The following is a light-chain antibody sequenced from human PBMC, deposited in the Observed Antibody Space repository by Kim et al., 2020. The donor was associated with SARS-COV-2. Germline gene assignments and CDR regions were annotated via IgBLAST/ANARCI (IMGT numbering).Light chain of an antibody. Sequence: DIQMTQSPASLSASVGDRVTITCQASQDINSFINWYQQTPGKATKLLMYDASNLETGVPSRFSGSGSGTHFTFTISSLQPEDIATYYCQQHDNLPITFGKGTRLEIK. CDR1: QDINSF. V-gene: IGKV1-33*01. CDR2: DAS. CDR3: QQHDNLPIT. J-gene: IGKJ5*01.